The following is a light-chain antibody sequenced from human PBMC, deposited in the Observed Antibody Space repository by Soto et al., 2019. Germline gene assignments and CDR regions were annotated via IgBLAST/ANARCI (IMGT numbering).Light chain of an antibody. CDR2: KAS. CDR3: QQLNSYPRT. J-gene: IGKJ1*01. V-gene: IGKV1-5*03. CDR1: QTISSW. Sequence: DIQMTQSPSTLSGSVGARVTITCRASQTISSWLAWYQQKPGKAPKLLIYKASTLKSGVPSRFSGRGSGTDVTLTISSLQPEDFATYDCQQLNSYPRTFGQGTKVDI.